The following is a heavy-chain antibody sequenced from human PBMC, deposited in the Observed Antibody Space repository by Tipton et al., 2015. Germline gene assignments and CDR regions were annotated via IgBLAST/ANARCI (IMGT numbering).Heavy chain of an antibody. J-gene: IGHJ4*02. CDR2: MNPHSQNT. Sequence: QVQLVQSGAEVKKPGASVKVSCKASGYTFNSYEINWVRQATGQGLEWMGWMNPHSQNTGYAQKFQDRVIMTTDNSISTAYLELSSLRSEDTAVYYCARGGAVTGEIFWGQGTLVTVSS. CDR1: GYTFNSYE. D-gene: IGHD6-19*01. CDR3: ARGGAVTGEIF. V-gene: IGHV1-8*01.